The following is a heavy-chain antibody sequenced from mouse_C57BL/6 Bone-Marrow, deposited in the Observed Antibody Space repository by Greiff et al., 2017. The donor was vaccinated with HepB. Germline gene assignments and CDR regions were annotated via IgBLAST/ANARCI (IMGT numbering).Heavy chain of an antibody. CDR1: GYTFTSYG. V-gene: IGHV1-81*01. CDR3: ARWGFMGRVPYVDY. D-gene: IGHD4-1*01. CDR2: IYPRSGHT. J-gene: IGHJ2*01. Sequence: QVQLQQSGAELARPGASVKLSCKASGYTFTSYGISWVKQRTGQGLEWIGEIYPRSGHTYYNEKFKGKATLTADKSSSTAYMELRSLTYEDSAVYFCARWGFMGRVPYVDYWGQGTTLTVSS.